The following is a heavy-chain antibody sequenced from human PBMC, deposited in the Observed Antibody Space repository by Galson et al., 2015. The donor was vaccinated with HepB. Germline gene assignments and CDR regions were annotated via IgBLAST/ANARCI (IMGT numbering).Heavy chain of an antibody. Sequence: SLRLSCAASGFTFSSYGMHWVRQAPGEGLEWVAVIWYDGSNKYYADSVKGRFTISRDNSKNTLYLQMNSLRADDAAVYYCARARFYYDSNGIYYYYGMDVWGQGTTVTVSS. CDR3: ARARFYYDSNGIYYYYGMDV. J-gene: IGHJ6*02. CDR1: GFTFSSYG. CDR2: IWYDGSNK. V-gene: IGHV3-33*01. D-gene: IGHD3-22*01.